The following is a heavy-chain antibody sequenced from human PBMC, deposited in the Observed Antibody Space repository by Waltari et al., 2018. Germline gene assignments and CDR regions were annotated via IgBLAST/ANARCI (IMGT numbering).Heavy chain of an antibody. V-gene: IGHV3-21*01. Sequence: EVQLVDSGGGLVKPGGSLRLSCAASGFTFRTFSMTWVRQVPGKGLEWVSSISSSSSSIYYADSVKGRFTISRDNAKNSLDLQMNSLRVEDTAVYYCARGRIYHDSSASGYYFDYWGQGTLVAVSS. CDR1: GFTFRTFS. CDR3: ARGRIYHDSSASGYYFDY. CDR2: ISSSSSSI. J-gene: IGHJ4*02. D-gene: IGHD3-22*01.